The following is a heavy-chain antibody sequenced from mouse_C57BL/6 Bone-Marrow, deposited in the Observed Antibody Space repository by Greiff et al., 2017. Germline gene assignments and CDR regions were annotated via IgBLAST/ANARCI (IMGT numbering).Heavy chain of an antibody. CDR2: INSDGGST. J-gene: IGHJ3*01. V-gene: IGHV5-2*01. CDR1: EYEFPSHD. D-gene: IGHD2-3*01. CDR3: ATMISWCAY. Sequence: DVKLVESGGGLVQPGASLKLSCESNEYEFPSHDMSWVRKTPEQRLELVAAINSDGGSTYSPDTMERRFIISRDNTNRTLYLQMRSLSSEDTALXYCATMISWCAYWGQGTLVTVSA.